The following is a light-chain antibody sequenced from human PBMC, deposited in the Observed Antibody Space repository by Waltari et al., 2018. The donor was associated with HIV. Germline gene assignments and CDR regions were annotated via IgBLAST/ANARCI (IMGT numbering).Light chain of an antibody. Sequence: VVLTQFPVSLSVSVGQSASISCRSSERLGSAAVTTSLSWFQQRPGQSPRRLIDKVSNGDSGGPGKFSGRGAVRDCKLQINRVEGEDVATYYCAQETFWGWTFGPGTKVEI. CDR1: ERLGSAAVTTS. J-gene: IGKJ1*01. CDR3: AQETFWGWT. CDR2: KVS. V-gene: IGKV2-30*01.